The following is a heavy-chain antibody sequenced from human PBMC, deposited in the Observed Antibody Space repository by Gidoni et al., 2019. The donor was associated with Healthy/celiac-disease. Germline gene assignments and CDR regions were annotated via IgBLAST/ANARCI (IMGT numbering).Heavy chain of an antibody. Sequence: QVQLVQSGAEVKKPGSSVQVSCKASGGTVSRYAIRWVRQAPGKGLEWMGGILPSFGTANSAQKFQGRGTITADESTSTAYMELSSLRSEETAVYYCVFLVRRSVDYWGQGTLVTVSS. CDR1: GGTVSRYA. CDR3: VFLVRRSVDY. CDR2: ILPSFGTA. J-gene: IGHJ4*02. V-gene: IGHV1-69*01. D-gene: IGHD3-3*01.